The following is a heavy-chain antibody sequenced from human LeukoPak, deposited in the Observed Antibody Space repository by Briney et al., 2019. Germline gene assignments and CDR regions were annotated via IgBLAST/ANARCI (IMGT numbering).Heavy chain of an antibody. CDR1: GYTFTSHY. V-gene: IGHV1-46*01. D-gene: IGHD6-19*01. CDR2: IIPSGGTT. J-gene: IGHJ4*02. Sequence: ASVKVSCKASGYTFTSHYMHWVRQAPGQGLEWMGRIIPSGGTTSYAQKFQGRVTMTRDTSISTAYMELSRLRSDDTAVYYCARSEYSSGWGADFDYWGERTLVTVSS. CDR3: ARSEYSSGWGADFDY.